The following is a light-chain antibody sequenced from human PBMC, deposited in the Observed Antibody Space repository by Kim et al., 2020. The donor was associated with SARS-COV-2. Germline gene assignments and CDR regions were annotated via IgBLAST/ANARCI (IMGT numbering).Light chain of an antibody. Sequence: AAVGDRVTITCRASQSSSNDLAWYQQKPGKAPKPLIYKASSLESGVPSRFSGSGSGTEFTLTISSLQPDDFATYYCQQYNTYRQHSFGQGTKLEI. J-gene: IGKJ2*03. CDR1: QSSSND. CDR3: QQYNTYRQHS. V-gene: IGKV1-5*03. CDR2: KAS.